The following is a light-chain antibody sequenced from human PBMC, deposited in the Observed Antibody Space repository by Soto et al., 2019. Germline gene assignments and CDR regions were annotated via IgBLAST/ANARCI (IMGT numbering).Light chain of an antibody. Sequence: QSALTKPPSASGSPGQSVTISCTGTSSDVGGYNYVSWYQQHPGKAPKLMIYEVSERPSGVPDRFSGSKSSNTASLTVSGLQAEDAADYYCSSYAGSNNFVLGTGTTVTGL. J-gene: IGLJ1*01. CDR3: SSYAGSNNFV. CDR1: SSDVGGYNY. CDR2: EVS. V-gene: IGLV2-8*01.